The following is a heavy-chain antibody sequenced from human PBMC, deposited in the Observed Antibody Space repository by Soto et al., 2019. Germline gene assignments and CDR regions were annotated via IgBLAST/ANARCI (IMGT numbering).Heavy chain of an antibody. CDR2: IHPGDSET. J-gene: IGHJ6*02. CDR3: ARQRITRVRGVSSSGLDV. CDR1: GYSFTSYY. D-gene: IGHD3-10*01. V-gene: IGHV5-51*01. Sequence: PGESLKISCKGSGYSFTSYYIAWVRQMPGKGLGWMGIIHPGDSETRYSPSFQGHVIISADKSISSAYLQWSSLEAADTAMYYCARQRITRVRGVSSSGLDVWGQGTTVT.